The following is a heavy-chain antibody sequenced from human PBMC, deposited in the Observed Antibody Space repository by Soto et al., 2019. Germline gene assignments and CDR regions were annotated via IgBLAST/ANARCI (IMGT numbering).Heavy chain of an antibody. D-gene: IGHD5-12*01. CDR2: MNPNTGDT. CDR3: ARGDGYIFDY. V-gene: IGHV1-8*01. J-gene: IGHJ4*02. CDR1: GYTFISYD. Sequence: QVQLVQSGAEVKKPGASVKVSCKASGYTFISYDINWLRQATGQGLEWMGWMNPNTGDTGYAQKFQGRVTMTRNTSINTANLELSSLRSDDTAVYFCARGDGYIFDYWGQGTLVTVSS.